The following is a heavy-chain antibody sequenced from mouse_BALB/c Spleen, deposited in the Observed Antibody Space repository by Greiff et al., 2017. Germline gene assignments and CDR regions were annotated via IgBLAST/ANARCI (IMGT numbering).Heavy chain of an antibody. V-gene: IGHV3-6*02. D-gene: IGHD2-2*01. CDR3: AMGTGYYFDY. CDR2: ISYDGSN. CDR1: GYSITSGYY. J-gene: IGHJ2*01. Sequence: VQLKESGPGLVKPSQSLSLTCSVTGYSITSGYYWNWIRQFPGNKLEWMGYISYDGSNNYNPSLKNRISITRDTSKNQFFLKLNSVTTEDTATYYCAMGTGYYFDYWGQGTTLTVSS.